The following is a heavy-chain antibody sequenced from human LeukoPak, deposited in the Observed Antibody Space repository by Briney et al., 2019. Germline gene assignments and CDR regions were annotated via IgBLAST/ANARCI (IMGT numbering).Heavy chain of an antibody. D-gene: IGHD3-10*02. CDR2: IRSVSSYI. Sequence: PGGSLRLSCAASGFTFSSYSMNWVRQAPGKGLEWVSSIRSVSSYIYYADSVKGRFTISRDNSKNTLYLQMNSLRGEDTAVYYCARGTMFPYYFDYWGQGTLVTVSS. CDR1: GFTFSSYS. V-gene: IGHV3-21*01. J-gene: IGHJ4*02. CDR3: ARGTMFPYYFDY.